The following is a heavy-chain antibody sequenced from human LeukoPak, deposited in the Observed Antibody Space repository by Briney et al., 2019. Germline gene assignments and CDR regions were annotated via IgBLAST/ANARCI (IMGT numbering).Heavy chain of an antibody. CDR1: GFIFSTHG. Sequence: GGSLRLSCAASGFIFSTHGMHWVRQAPGKGLEWVAVIWHDGSNKYYTDSVKGRFTISRDNSKNTLYLQMNSLRAEDTAVYYCANNFDYWGQGTLVTVSS. J-gene: IGHJ4*02. V-gene: IGHV3-33*06. CDR2: IWHDGSNK. CDR3: ANNFDY.